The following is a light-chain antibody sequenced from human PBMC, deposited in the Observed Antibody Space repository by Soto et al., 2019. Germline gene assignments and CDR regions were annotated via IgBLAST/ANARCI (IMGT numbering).Light chain of an antibody. V-gene: IGKV3-15*01. CDR3: QQYNKWRT. CDR1: QSVSSN. CDR2: GAS. Sequence: EIVKTQSPATLSVSPVERAPLSCRASQSVSSNLAWYQQKPGQAPRLLIYGASTRATGIPARFSGSGSGTEFTLTISSLQSEDFAVYYCQQYNKWRTLGQVTKVDIK. J-gene: IGKJ1*01.